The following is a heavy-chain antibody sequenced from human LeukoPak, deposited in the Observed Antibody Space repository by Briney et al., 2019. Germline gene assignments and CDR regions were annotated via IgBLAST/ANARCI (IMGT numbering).Heavy chain of an antibody. J-gene: IGHJ4*02. CDR1: GFTFSSYA. CDR3: ARGSQESARSGAGSLH. V-gene: IGHV3-30-3*01. CDR2: ISYDGSNK. D-gene: IGHD3-10*01. Sequence: PGGSLRLSCAASGFTFSSYAFHWVRQAPGKGLEWVAVISYDGSNKYYADSVKGRFTISRDSFKKTLYLQMSSLRVEDTAVYYCARGSQESARSGAGSLHWGQGTLVTVSS.